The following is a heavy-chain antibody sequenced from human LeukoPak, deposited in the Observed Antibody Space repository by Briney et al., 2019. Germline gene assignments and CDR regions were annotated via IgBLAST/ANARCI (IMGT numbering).Heavy chain of an antibody. D-gene: IGHD3-22*01. V-gene: IGHV3-48*01. Sequence: PGGSLRLSCAASGFTFSSYSMNWVRQAPGKGLEWVSYISSSSSTIYYADSVKGRFTISRDNAKNSLYLQMNSLRAEDTAVYYCANSYYDSSGYYGLFDYWGQGTLVTVSS. CDR2: ISSSSSTI. CDR3: ANSYYDSSGYYGLFDY. CDR1: GFTFSSYS. J-gene: IGHJ4*02.